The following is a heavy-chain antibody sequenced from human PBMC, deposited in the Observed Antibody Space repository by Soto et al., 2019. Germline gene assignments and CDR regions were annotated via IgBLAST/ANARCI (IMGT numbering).Heavy chain of an antibody. CDR2: IIPILGIA. CDR1: GVTFSSYT. Sequence: QVQLVQSGAEVKKPGSSVKVSCKASGVTFSSYTISWVQQAPGQGLEWMGRIIPILGIANYAQKFQGRVTITADQSTRTDYMELSRLRCEDTAVYYCARQIVVASKTDYCQHGGQGTLVTVSS. J-gene: IGHJ1*01. V-gene: IGHV1-69*02. CDR3: ARQIVVASKTDYCQH. D-gene: IGHD2-15*01.